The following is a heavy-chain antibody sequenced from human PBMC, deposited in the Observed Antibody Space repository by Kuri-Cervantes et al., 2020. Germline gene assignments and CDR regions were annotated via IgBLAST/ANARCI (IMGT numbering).Heavy chain of an antibody. D-gene: IGHD6-13*01. CDR3: AKSRSSLNFRDMDG. CDR1: GFTFSSYW. V-gene: IGHV3-23*01. Sequence: GGSLRLSCAASGFTFSSYWMSWVRQAPGKGLEWVSSISESATNRYYGDSVKGRFTISRDNSKNTLYLEMSNLRAEDTAVYYCAKSRSSLNFRDMDGWGQGTTVTVSS. CDR2: ISESATNR. J-gene: IGHJ6*02.